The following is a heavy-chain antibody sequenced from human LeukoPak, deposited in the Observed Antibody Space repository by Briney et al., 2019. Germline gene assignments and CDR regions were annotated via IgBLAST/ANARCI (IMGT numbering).Heavy chain of an antibody. CDR1: GFTFSTYS. J-gene: IGHJ4*02. CDR2: IRHDSSDI. CDR3: ARDWFGELI. D-gene: IGHD3-10*01. V-gene: IGHV3-48*01. Sequence: GGSLRLSCAVSGFTFSTYSMNWVRQAPGKGLEWISFIRHDSSDIYYADSVKGRFTISRDNARDSLYLQMNSLRAEDTAVYCCARDWFGELIWGQGTLVTVSS.